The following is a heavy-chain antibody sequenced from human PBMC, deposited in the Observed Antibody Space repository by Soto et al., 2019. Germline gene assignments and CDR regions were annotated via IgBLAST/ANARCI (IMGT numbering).Heavy chain of an antibody. V-gene: IGHV3-13*01. J-gene: IGHJ4*02. CDR3: ARDRGRTGYDL. CDR1: AFTFSSYD. Sequence: GGSLRLSCAASAFTFSSYDMYWVRQVAGKGPEWVSGIGTSGDTYYADSVRGRFTISRENAKNSLYLQMNSLRAGDTAVYYCARDRGRTGYDLWGQGTLVTVSS. CDR2: IGTSGDT. D-gene: IGHD5-12*01.